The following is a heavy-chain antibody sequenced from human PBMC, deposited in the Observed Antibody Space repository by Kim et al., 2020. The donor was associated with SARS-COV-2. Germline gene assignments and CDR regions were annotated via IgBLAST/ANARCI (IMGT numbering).Heavy chain of an antibody. CDR2: IIWSSGDK. Sequence: GGSLRLSCVASGFTFSSHTMHWVRQTPGKGLEWVSAIIWSSGDKCYADSVKGRFTTSIDKAKNSLYLQMNSLRPEDTAVYYCVRGVCGDSMHVEGLGIWG. D-gene: IGHD2-8*01. J-gene: IGHJ3*02. CDR1: GFTFSSHT. V-gene: IGHV3-21*01. CDR3: VRGVCGDSMHVEGLGI.